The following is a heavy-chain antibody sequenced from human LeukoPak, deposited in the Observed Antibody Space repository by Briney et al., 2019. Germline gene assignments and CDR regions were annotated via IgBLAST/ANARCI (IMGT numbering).Heavy chain of an antibody. D-gene: IGHD4-23*01. CDR3: AKGDYGGNSHTFDI. Sequence: GGSMRLSCAASGFTFSAFAMHWVRQAPGKGLEWVAVILYDGSNKYYADSVKGRLTISRDNSKNTLSLQVNSLRSEDTAVYFCAKGDYGGNSHTFDIWGQGTMVTVSS. V-gene: IGHV3-30*18. CDR2: ILYDGSNK. J-gene: IGHJ3*02. CDR1: GFTFSAFA.